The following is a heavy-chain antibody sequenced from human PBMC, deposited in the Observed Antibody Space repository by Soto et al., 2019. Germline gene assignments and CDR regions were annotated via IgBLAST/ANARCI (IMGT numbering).Heavy chain of an antibody. D-gene: IGHD4-4*01. J-gene: IGHJ2*01. Sequence: QVQLVESGGGVVQPGRSLRLSCAASGFTFSSYAMHWVRQVPGKGLEWVAVISYDGSNKYYADSVKGRFTISRDNYKYTLYLQMNRLRAEDTAVYYCARPLWRDDYNWGYFDLWGRGTLVTVSS. CDR1: GFTFSSYA. CDR2: ISYDGSNK. CDR3: ARPLWRDDYNWGYFDL. V-gene: IGHV3-30-3*01.